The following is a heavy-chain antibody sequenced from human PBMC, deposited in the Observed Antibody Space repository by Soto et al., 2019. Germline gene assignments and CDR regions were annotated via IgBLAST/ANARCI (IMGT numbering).Heavy chain of an antibody. D-gene: IGHD3-22*01. Sequence: ASETLSLTCAVSGGSISSGGYSWSWIRQPPGKGLEWIGYIYHSGSTYYNPSLKSRVTISVDRSKNQFSLKLSSVTAADTAVYYCARGSDYYDSSGYYYGSQYFQHWGQGTLVTVSS. CDR1: GGSISSGGYS. CDR2: IYHSGST. CDR3: ARGSDYYDSSGYYYGSQYFQH. V-gene: IGHV4-30-2*01. J-gene: IGHJ1*01.